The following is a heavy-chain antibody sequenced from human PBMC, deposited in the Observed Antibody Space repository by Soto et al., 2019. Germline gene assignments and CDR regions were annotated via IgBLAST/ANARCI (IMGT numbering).Heavy chain of an antibody. CDR3: ARDAGVKAYYYYYGMDV. CDR1: GFTFSSYS. J-gene: IGHJ6*02. D-gene: IGHD3-10*01. Sequence: GGSLRLSCAASGFTFSSYSMNWVHQAPGRGLEWVSYISSSSSTIYYADSVKGRFTISRDNAKNSLYLQMNSLRDEDTAVYYCARDAGVKAYYYYYGMDVWGQGTTVTVSS. CDR2: ISSSSSTI. V-gene: IGHV3-48*02.